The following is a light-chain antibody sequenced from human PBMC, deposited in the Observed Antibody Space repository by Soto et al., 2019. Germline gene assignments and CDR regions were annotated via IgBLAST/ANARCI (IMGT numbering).Light chain of an antibody. Sequence: QSALTQPASVSGSPGQSITISCTGTNSDIGGYDYVSWYQQYPGKAPKVMIYEVSNRPSGVSHRFSGSKSGNTASLLISGLQAEDEADYYCSSYTSNNTPSVNYIFGTGTKVTVL. CDR2: EVS. V-gene: IGLV2-14*03. J-gene: IGLJ1*01. CDR3: SSYTSNNTPSVNYI. CDR1: NSDIGGYDY.